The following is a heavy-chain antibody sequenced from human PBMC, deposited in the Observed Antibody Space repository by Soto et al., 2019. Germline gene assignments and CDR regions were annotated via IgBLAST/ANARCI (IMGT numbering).Heavy chain of an antibody. V-gene: IGHV3-30*18. CDR3: PKDQSTNSRSYHAFHV. J-gene: IGHJ6*02. Sequence: QVQLVESGGGVVQPGESLRLSCAASEFTFSSYAMHCVRQAPGKGLEWVAVVSNDGSNKYYADSVKGRFTISRDNSKNTLNLQINSLRAEDTSVFYCPKDQSTNSRSYHAFHVWGQGTTVIVS. D-gene: IGHD1-26*01. CDR2: VSNDGSNK. CDR1: EFTFSSYA.